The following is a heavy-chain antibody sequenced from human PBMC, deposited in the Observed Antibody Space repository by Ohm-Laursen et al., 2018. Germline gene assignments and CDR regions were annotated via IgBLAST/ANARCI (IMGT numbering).Heavy chain of an antibody. CDR2: IYYSGST. J-gene: IGHJ6*02. D-gene: IGHD2-2*01. Sequence: TLSLTCTVSGGSISSGGYYWSWIRPHPGKGLEWIGYIYYSGSTYYNPSLKSRVTISVDTSKNQFSLKLSSVTAADTAVYYCARGDCSSTSCSEYYYYGMDVWGQGTTVTVSS. CDR3: ARGDCSSTSCSEYYYYGMDV. V-gene: IGHV4-31*03. CDR1: GGSISSGGYY.